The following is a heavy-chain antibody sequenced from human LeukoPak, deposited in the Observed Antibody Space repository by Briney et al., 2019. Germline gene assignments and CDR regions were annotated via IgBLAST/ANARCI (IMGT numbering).Heavy chain of an antibody. D-gene: IGHD3-10*01. CDR1: GFTFSSYW. V-gene: IGHV3-7*03. J-gene: IGHJ4*02. Sequence: GGSLRLSCAASGFTFSSYWMTWVRQAPGKGLEWVANTKQDGSEKYYVDSVKGRFTISRDNAKNLSYLQTNSLRAEDTAMYFCARGSSLWFGDRWGQGTLVTVSS. CDR3: ARGSSLWFGDR. CDR2: TKQDGSEK.